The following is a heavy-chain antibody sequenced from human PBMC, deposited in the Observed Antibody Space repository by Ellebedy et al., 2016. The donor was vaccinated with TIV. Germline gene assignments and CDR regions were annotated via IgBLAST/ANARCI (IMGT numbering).Heavy chain of an antibody. J-gene: IGHJ4*02. CDR1: GYTFTGYY. CDR3: ARDFGGILTGRQPFDY. V-gene: IGHV1-2*02. Sequence: ASVKVSCKASGYTFTGYYMHWVRQAPGQGLEWMGWINPNSGGTNYAQKFQGRVTMTRDTSISTAYMELSRLRSDDTAVYYCARDFGGILTGRQPFDYWGQGTLVTVSS. D-gene: IGHD3-9*01. CDR2: INPNSGGT.